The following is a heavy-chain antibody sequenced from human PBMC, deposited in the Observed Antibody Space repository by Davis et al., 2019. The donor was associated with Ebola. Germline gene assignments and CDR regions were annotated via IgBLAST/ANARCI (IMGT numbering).Heavy chain of an antibody. CDR1: GYTFTDYY. D-gene: IGHD2-2*01. CDR2: INPNSGCT. Sequence: ASVKVSCKASGYTFTDYYMHWVRQAPGQGLEWMGWINPNSGCTNYAQKFQGRVTMTRETSINTAYMDLSSLRSDDTAVYYCARDRFLCVTICQTDYFDYWGQGTLVTVSS. V-gene: IGHV1-2*02. J-gene: IGHJ4*02. CDR3: ARDRFLCVTICQTDYFDY.